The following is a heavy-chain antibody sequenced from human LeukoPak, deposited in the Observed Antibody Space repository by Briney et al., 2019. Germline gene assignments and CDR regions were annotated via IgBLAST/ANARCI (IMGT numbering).Heavy chain of an antibody. CDR1: GGSISSSNW. J-gene: IGHJ5*02. Sequence: SETLSLTCAVSGGSISSSNWRSWVRQPPGKGLEWIGEIYHSGSTNYNPSLKSRVTISVDKSKNQFSLKLSSVTAADTAVYYCARADSSSSGNWFDPWGQGTLVTVSS. CDR2: IYHSGST. CDR3: ARADSSSSGNWFDP. D-gene: IGHD6-6*01. V-gene: IGHV4-4*02.